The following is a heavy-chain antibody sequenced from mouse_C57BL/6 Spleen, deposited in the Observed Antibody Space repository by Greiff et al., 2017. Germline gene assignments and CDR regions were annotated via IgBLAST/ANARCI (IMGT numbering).Heavy chain of an antibody. Sequence: EVQLQQSGPELVKPGASVKISCKASGYSFTGYYMNWVKQSPEQSLEWIGEINPSTGGTTYNQKFKAKATLTVDKSSSTAYMQLKSLTSEDSAVYYCARDYYGSSPLRWFAYWGQGTLVTVSA. V-gene: IGHV1-42*01. J-gene: IGHJ3*01. CDR3: ARDYYGSSPLRWFAY. CDR1: GYSFTGYY. D-gene: IGHD1-1*01. CDR2: INPSTGGT.